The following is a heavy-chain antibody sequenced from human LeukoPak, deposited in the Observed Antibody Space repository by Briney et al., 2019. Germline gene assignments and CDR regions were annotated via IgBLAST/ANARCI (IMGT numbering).Heavy chain of an antibody. CDR1: GFTFSSYG. D-gene: IGHD4-17*01. V-gene: IGHV3-23*01. CDR2: ISGSGGST. Sequence: GGTLRLSCAASGFTFSSYGMSWVRQAPGKGLEWVSAISGSGGSTYYADSVKGRFTISRDNSKNTLYLQMNSLRAEDTAVYYCVKKMVPETTVSPYYFDYWGQGTLVTVSS. CDR3: VKKMVPETTVSPYYFDY. J-gene: IGHJ4*02.